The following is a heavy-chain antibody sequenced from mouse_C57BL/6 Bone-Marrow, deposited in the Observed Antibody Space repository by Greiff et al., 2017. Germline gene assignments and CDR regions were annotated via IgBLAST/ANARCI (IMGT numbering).Heavy chain of an antibody. CDR1: GYTFTDYE. CDR3: TRPLYYYYAMDY. CDR2: IDPETGGT. D-gene: IGHD2-1*01. Sequence: QVQLQQSGAELVRPGASVTLSCKASGYTFTDYEMHWVKQTPVHGLEWIGAIDPETGGTAYNQKLKGKAILTADKSSRTADMELRSLTSEDSAVYYCTRPLYYYYAMDYWGQGTSVTDSS. V-gene: IGHV1-15*01. J-gene: IGHJ4*01.